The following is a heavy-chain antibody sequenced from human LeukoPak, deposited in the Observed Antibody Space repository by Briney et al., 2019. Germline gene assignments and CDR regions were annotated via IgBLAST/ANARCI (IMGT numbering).Heavy chain of an antibody. D-gene: IGHD1-26*01. CDR1: GFTFSSYE. V-gene: IGHV3-7*01. CDR2: IKQDGGEK. J-gene: IGHJ4*02. Sequence: GGSLRLSCASSGFTFSSYEMNWVRQAPGKGLEWVANIKQDGGEKSYVDSVKGRFTISRDNAKNSLYLQMNSLRAEDTAVYYCAREYSGSPHGYWGQGTLVTVSS. CDR3: AREYSGSPHGY.